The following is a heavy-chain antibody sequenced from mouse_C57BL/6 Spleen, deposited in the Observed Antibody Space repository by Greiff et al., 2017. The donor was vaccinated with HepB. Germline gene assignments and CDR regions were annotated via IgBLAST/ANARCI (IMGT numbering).Heavy chain of an antibody. CDR3: AREGDFSYAMDY. V-gene: IGHV1-64*01. Sequence: QVHVKQPGAELVKPGASVKLSCKASGYTFTSYWMHWVKQRPGQGLEWIGMIHPNSGSTNYNEKFKSKATLTVDKSSSTAYMQLSSLTSEDSAVYYCAREGDFSYAMDYWGQGTSVTVSS. J-gene: IGHJ4*01. CDR1: GYTFTSYW. CDR2: IHPNSGST.